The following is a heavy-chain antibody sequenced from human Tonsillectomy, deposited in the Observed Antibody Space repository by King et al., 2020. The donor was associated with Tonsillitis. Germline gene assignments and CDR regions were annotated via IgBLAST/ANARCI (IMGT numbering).Heavy chain of an antibody. CDR1: GYTFSDYW. CDR2: FYPGYSDT. D-gene: IGHD7-27*01. Sequence: QLVQSGAEVKKPGESLKISCKGSGYTFSDYWIGWVRQMPGKGLEWMEIFYPGYSDTRYSPSFQGQVNMSADKSISTAYLQWSSLKASDTAMYYCARGHRELGVDCWGQGTLVTVSS. CDR3: ARGHRELGVDC. V-gene: IGHV5-51*03. J-gene: IGHJ4*02.